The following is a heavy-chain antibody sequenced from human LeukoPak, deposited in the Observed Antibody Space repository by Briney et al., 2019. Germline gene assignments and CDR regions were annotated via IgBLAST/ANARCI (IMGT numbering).Heavy chain of an antibody. D-gene: IGHD3-3*01. CDR3: ARANDFWSGLTWFDP. J-gene: IGHJ5*02. V-gene: IGHV1-8*01. Sequence: ASVKVSCKASGYTFTSYDINWVRQATGQGLEWMGWMNPNSGNTGYAQKFRGRVTMTRNTSISTAYMELSSLRSEDTAVYYCARANDFWSGLTWFDPWGQGTLVTVSS. CDR2: MNPNSGNT. CDR1: GYTFTSYD.